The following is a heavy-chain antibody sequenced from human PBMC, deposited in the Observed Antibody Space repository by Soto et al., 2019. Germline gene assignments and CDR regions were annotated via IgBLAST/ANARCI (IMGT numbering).Heavy chain of an antibody. CDR1: GFTFSSYS. J-gene: IGHJ6*02. D-gene: IGHD6-19*01. Sequence: GGSLRLSCAASGFTFSSYSMNWVRQAPGKGLEWVSYISSSSSTIYYADSVKGRFTISRDNAKNSLYLQMNSLRDEDTAVYYCAREPSSGWISYYYYGMDVWGQGTTVTVS. CDR3: AREPSSGWISYYYYGMDV. CDR2: ISSSSSTI. V-gene: IGHV3-48*02.